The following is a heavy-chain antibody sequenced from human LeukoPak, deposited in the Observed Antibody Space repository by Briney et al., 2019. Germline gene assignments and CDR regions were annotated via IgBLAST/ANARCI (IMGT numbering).Heavy chain of an antibody. D-gene: IGHD1-26*01. CDR3: AKSGGNGLIDY. CDR1: GGSISSSSYY. V-gene: IGHV4-39*01. J-gene: IGHJ4*01. Sequence: PSETLSLTCTVSGGSISSSSYYWGWIRQPPGKGLEWIGSIYRSGSTYYNASLKSRVTISLDTSRNQVSLKLNSVTATDTAVYYCAKSGGNGLIDYGGQGTLVSVSS. CDR2: IYRSGST.